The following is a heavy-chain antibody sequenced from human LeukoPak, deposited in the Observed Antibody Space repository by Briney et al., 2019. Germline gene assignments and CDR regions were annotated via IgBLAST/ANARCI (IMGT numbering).Heavy chain of an antibody. J-gene: IGHJ4*02. CDR1: GGTFSSYV. CDR3: AVQPYCGGDCYSGGLYYFDY. D-gene: IGHD2-21*02. Sequence: SVTVSCKASGGTFSSYVISWVRQAPGQGLEWMGRIIPTLGIANYAQKFQGRVTITADKSTSTAYMELSSLRSEDTAVYYCAVQPYCGGDCYSGGLYYFDYWGQGTLVAVSS. V-gene: IGHV1-69*04. CDR2: IIPTLGIA.